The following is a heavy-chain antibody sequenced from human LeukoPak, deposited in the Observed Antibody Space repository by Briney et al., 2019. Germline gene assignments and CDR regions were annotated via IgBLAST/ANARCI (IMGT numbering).Heavy chain of an antibody. Sequence: SETLSLTCTVSGGSISSYYWSWIRQPPGKGLKWIGNIYYSGYTTYSPSLRSRVTISVDTSKNQFSLKVSSVTAADTAVYYCARDRYYYGSGSYPYMDVWGKGTTVTISS. CDR1: GGSISSYY. CDR2: IYYSGYT. J-gene: IGHJ6*03. D-gene: IGHD3-10*01. CDR3: ARDRYYYGSGSYPYMDV. V-gene: IGHV4-59*12.